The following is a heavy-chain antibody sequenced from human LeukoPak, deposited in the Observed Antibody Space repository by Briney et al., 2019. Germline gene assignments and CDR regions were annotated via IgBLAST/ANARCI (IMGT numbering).Heavy chain of an antibody. CDR1: GFTFSSYD. CDR3: AKALNYWYFDL. Sequence: GGSLRLSCAASGFTFSSYDMSWVRQAPGKGLEWVSASGGDGGSTYADSVKGRFTISRDNSKNTLYMQMNSLRAEDTATYYCAKALNYWYFDLWGRGNLVTVSS. V-gene: IGHV3-23*01. J-gene: IGHJ2*01. CDR2: SGGDGGST.